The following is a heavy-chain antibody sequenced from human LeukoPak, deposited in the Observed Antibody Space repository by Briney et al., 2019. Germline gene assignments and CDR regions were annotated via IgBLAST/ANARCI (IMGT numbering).Heavy chain of an antibody. CDR1: GGSFGGYY. V-gene: IGHV4-34*01. CDR3: ARGTVTTVFDY. CDR2: INHSGST. J-gene: IGHJ4*02. Sequence: PSETLSLTCAVYGGSFGGYYWSWIRQPPGKGLEWIGEINHSGSTNYNPSLKSRVTISVDTSKNQFSLKLSSVTAADTAVYYCARGTVTTVFDYWGQGTLVTVSS. D-gene: IGHD4-17*01.